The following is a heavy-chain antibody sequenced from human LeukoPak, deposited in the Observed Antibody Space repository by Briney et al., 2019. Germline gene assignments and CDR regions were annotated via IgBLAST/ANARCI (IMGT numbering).Heavy chain of an antibody. CDR1: GFTFSNAW. CDR2: IKSKTDGGTT. CDR3: TTGVSYSSGWDFDY. Sequence: GGSLRLSCAASGFTFSNAWMSWVRQAPGKGLKWAGRIKSKTDGGTTDYAAPVKGRFTISRDDSKNTLYLQMNSLKTEDTAVYYCTTGVSYSSGWDFDYWGQGTLVTVSS. D-gene: IGHD6-19*01. V-gene: IGHV3-15*01. J-gene: IGHJ4*02.